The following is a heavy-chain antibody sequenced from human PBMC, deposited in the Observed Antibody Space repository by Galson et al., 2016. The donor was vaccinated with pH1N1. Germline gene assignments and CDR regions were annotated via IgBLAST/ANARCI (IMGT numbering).Heavy chain of an antibody. CDR3: TREPYHPYYLDS. V-gene: IGHV3-74*01. J-gene: IGHJ4*02. Sequence: SLRLSCAASGFTFSNYWMNWVRQVPGEGLMWVSRINIDGSRTIYADSVKGRFIISRDNAKNTLYLQIHSLTAGDTAVYYCTREPYHPYYLDSWGQGTLVAVSS. CDR1: GFTFSNYW. D-gene: IGHD1-14*01. CDR2: INIDGSRT.